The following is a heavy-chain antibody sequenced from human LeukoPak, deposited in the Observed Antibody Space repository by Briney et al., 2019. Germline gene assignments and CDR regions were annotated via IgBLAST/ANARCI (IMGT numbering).Heavy chain of an antibody. CDR1: GGTFSSYA. CDR2: IIPIFGTA. J-gene: IGHJ4*02. CDR3: ARARPQDSSGYSV. V-gene: IGHV1-69*13. D-gene: IGHD3-22*01. Sequence: SVKVSCKASGGTFSSYAISWMRQAPGQGLEWMGGIIPIFGTANYAQKFQGRVTITADESTSTAYMELSRLRSDDTAVYYCARARPQDSSGYSVWGQGTLVTVSS.